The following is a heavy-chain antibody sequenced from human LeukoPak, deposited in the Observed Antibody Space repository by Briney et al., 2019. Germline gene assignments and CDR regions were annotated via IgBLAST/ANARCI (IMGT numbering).Heavy chain of an antibody. Sequence: SGPTLVNPTQTLTLTCTFSGFSLSTSGVGVGWIRQPPGKALEWLALIYWDDDKRYSPSLKSRLTITKDTSKNQVVLTMTNMDPVDAATYYCAHEVYGSGSYQFDYWGQGTLVTVSS. CDR2: IYWDDDK. CDR3: AHEVYGSGSYQFDY. J-gene: IGHJ4*02. V-gene: IGHV2-5*02. CDR1: GFSLSTSGVG. D-gene: IGHD3-10*01.